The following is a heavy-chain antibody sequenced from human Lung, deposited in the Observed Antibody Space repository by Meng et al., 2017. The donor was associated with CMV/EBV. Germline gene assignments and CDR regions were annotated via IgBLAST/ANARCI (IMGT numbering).Heavy chain of an antibody. Sequence: GEXXKISCAASGFMFSSYTMNWVRQAPGRGLEWVSSISSSSAYIFYADSVKGRFTISRDNAKNSLNLQMHSLRAEDTALYYCARGDYSGYDVPDYWGQGNXV. CDR1: GFMFSSYT. CDR3: ARGDYSGYDVPDY. J-gene: IGHJ4*02. D-gene: IGHD5-12*01. V-gene: IGHV3-21*06. CDR2: ISSSSAYI.